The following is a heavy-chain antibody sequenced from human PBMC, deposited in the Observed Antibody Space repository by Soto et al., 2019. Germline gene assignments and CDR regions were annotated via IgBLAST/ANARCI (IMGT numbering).Heavy chain of an antibody. CDR3: VRALXGGYNNGWPPGY. J-gene: IGHJ4*02. D-gene: IGHD6-19*01. CDR2: IYYSGST. V-gene: IGHV4-4*02. Sequence: PSETLSLTCAVSGDSISSDNWWSWVRQPPGKGLEWIAEIYYSGSTNYNPSLKGRVTISMDKSKNQFSLNLSSVTAADTAVYYCVRALXGGYNNGWPPGYWGQGTQVXVSS. CDR1: GDSISSDNW.